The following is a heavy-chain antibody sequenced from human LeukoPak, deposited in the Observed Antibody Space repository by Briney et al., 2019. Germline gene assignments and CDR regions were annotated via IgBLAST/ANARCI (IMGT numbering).Heavy chain of an antibody. V-gene: IGHV4-59*01. D-gene: IGHD5-12*01. J-gene: IGHJ6*03. CDR1: GGSISSYY. CDR3: ARTTEGYAGGPGYSYYYMDV. Sequence: PSETLSLTCTVSGGSISSYYWSWIRQPPGKGLEWIGYIYYSGSTNYNPSLKSRVTISVDTSKNQVSLKLRSVTAADTAVHYCARTTEGYAGGPGYSYYYMDVWGKGTTVTISS. CDR2: IYYSGST.